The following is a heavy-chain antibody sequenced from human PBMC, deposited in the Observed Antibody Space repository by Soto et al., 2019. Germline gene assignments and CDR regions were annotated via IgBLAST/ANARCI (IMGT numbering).Heavy chain of an antibody. CDR3: ARDTVTDSRGWYYYFDY. D-gene: IGHD6-19*01. Sequence: EVQLVESGGGLVQPGGSLRLSCAASGFTFSSYWMHWVRQAPGKGLVWVSRINSDGSSTSYADSVKGRFTISRDNAKNTLYLQMNSLRAEDTAVYYCARDTVTDSRGWYYYFDYWGQGTLVTVSS. J-gene: IGHJ4*02. CDR2: INSDGSST. V-gene: IGHV3-74*01. CDR1: GFTFSSYW.